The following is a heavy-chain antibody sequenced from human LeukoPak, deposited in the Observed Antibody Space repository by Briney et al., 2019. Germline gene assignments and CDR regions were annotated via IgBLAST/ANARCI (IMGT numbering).Heavy chain of an antibody. CDR1: GGSISSGGYY. V-gene: IGHV4-31*03. J-gene: IGHJ5*02. CDR3: ARLWYCSGGSCYRGNSNWFDP. Sequence: SETLSLTCTVSGGSISSGGYYWSWIRQHPGKGLEWIGYIYDSGGTYYNPSLKSRITISVDASKNQFSLKLSSVPAADTAVYYCARLWYCSGGSCYRGNSNWFDPWGQGTLVTVSS. D-gene: IGHD2-15*01. CDR2: IYDSGGT.